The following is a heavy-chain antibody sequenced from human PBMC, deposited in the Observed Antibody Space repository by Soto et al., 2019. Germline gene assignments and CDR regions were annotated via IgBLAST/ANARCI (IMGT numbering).Heavy chain of an antibody. J-gene: IGHJ4*02. Sequence: SETLSLTCTVSGGSVSSGSYYWGWIRQPPGKGLEWIAYIYSSGSTNYNPSLRSRVTISVDTSKNQFSLRLSSVTAADTAVYYWAGAPRTGVGGGDYWGQGTLVTVSS. CDR1: GGSVSSGSYY. D-gene: IGHD3-16*01. V-gene: IGHV4-61*01. CDR3: AGAPRTGVGGGDY. CDR2: IYSSGST.